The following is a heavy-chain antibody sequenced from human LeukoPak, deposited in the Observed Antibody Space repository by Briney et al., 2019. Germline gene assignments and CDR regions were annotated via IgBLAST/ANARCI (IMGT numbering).Heavy chain of an antibody. V-gene: IGHV1-69*04. J-gene: IGHJ5*02. CDR3: ARSHYSSSWGSWFDP. CDR1: GYTFTSYD. CDR2: IIPILGIA. D-gene: IGHD6-13*01. Sequence: GASVKVSCKASGYTFTSYDITWVRQAPGQGLEWMGRIIPILGIANYAQKFQGRVTITADKSTSTAYMELSSLRSEDTAVYYCARSHYSSSWGSWFDPWGQGTLVTVSS.